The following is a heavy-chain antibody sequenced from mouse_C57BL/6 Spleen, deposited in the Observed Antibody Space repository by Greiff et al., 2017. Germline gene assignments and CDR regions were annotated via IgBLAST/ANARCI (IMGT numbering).Heavy chain of an antibody. J-gene: IGHJ2*01. CDR3: TRRGSNWAFDY. D-gene: IGHD4-1*01. CDR1: GYTFTDYE. CDR2: IDPETGGT. Sequence: QVQLQQSGAELVRPGASVTLSCKASGYTFTDYEMHWVKQTPVHGLEWIGAIDPETGGTAYNQKFKGKAILTADKSSSTAYMELRSLTSEDSAVYYCTRRGSNWAFDYWGQGTTLTVSS. V-gene: IGHV1-15*01.